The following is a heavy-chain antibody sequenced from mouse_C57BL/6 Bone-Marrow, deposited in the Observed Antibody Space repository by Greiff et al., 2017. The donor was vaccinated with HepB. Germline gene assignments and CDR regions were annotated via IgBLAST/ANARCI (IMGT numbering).Heavy chain of an antibody. J-gene: IGHJ2*01. CDR2: INPNNGGT. CDR1: GYTFTDYY. Sequence: VQLQQSGPELVKPGASVKISCKASGYTFTDYYMNWVKQSHGKSLEWIGDINPNNGGTSYNQKFKGKATLTVDKSSSTAYMELRSLTSEDSAVYYCARSAYSNPYYFDYWGQGTTLTVSS. CDR3: ARSAYSNPYYFDY. V-gene: IGHV1-26*01. D-gene: IGHD2-5*01.